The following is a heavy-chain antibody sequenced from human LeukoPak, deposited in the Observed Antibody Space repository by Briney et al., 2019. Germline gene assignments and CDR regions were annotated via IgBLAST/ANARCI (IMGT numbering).Heavy chain of an antibody. Sequence: SETLSLTCTVSGGSISSYYWSWIRQPPGKGLEWIGYIHYSGSTNYNPSLKSRVTMSVDTSKNQFSLKLSSVTAADTAVYYCARDMYYYDSSGYGGIDYWGQGTLVTVSS. J-gene: IGHJ4*02. CDR1: GGSISSYY. V-gene: IGHV4-59*12. D-gene: IGHD3-22*01. CDR3: ARDMYYYDSSGYGGIDY. CDR2: IHYSGST.